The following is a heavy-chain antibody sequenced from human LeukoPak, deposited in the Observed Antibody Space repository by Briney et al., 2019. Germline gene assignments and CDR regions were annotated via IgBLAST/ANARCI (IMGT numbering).Heavy chain of an antibody. Sequence: GGSLRLSCAASGFTFSSYGMHWVRQAPGKGLEWVAVIRYDGSNKYYADSVKGRFTISRDNSKNTLYLQMNSLRAEDTAVYYCARDLRLQTYYYYGMDVWGQGTTVTVSS. J-gene: IGHJ6*02. CDR3: ARDLRLQTYYYYGMDV. V-gene: IGHV3-33*01. D-gene: IGHD4-11*01. CDR1: GFTFSSYG. CDR2: IRYDGSNK.